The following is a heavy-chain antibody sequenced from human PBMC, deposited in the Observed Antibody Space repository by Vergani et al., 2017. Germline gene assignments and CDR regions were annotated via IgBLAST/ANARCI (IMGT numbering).Heavy chain of an antibody. CDR2: ISYDGSNK. CDR3: ARKAAMVIGVYFDY. D-gene: IGHD5-18*01. J-gene: IGHJ4*02. Sequence: VQLVESGGGLVQPGRSLRLSCAASGFTFDDYAMHWVRQAPGKGLEWVAVISYDGSNKYYADSVKGRFTISRDNSKNTLYLQMNSLRAEDTAVYYCARKAAMVIGVYFDYWGQGTLVTVSS. V-gene: IGHV3-30-3*01. CDR1: GFTFDDYA.